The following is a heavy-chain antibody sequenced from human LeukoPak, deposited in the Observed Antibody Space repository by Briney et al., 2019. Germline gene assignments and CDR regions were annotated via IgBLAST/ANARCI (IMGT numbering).Heavy chain of an antibody. CDR3: ARERSTAAFDF. Sequence: PGGSLRLSCAASGFTFSSYGMHWVRQAPGKGLEWVAVIWYDGSNKYYADSVQGRFTISRDNSKNTLYLQMDSLRDEDTAVYYCARERSTAAFDFWGQGTLVTVSS. D-gene: IGHD6-13*01. CDR2: IWYDGSNK. CDR1: GFTFSSYG. V-gene: IGHV3-33*01. J-gene: IGHJ4*02.